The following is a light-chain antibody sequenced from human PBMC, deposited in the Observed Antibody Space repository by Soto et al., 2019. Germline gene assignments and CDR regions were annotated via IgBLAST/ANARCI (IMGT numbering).Light chain of an antibody. CDR2: DAS. V-gene: IGKV3-20*01. Sequence: EIVLTQSPGTLSLSPGERATLSCRASQTVSSNYLAWYQQKPGQAPRLLIYDASIRATGIPDRFSGSGSGTDFTLTISSLEPEDFAFYYCQQYGSSPLTFGGGTKVEIK. CDR3: QQYGSSPLT. J-gene: IGKJ4*01. CDR1: QTVSSNY.